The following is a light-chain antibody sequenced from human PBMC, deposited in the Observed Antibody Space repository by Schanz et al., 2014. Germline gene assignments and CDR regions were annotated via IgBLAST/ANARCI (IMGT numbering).Light chain of an antibody. CDR2: DVS. CDR1: SSDVGGYDF. CDR3: AGWDDSLNGPV. J-gene: IGLJ3*02. Sequence: QSVLTQPRSVSGSPGQSVTISCTGTSSDVGGYDFVSWYQQHPGKAPKLMIYDVSQRPSGVPDRFSGSKSGTSASLAISGLQSEDEADYYCAGWDDSLNGPVFGGGTKLTVL. V-gene: IGLV2-11*01.